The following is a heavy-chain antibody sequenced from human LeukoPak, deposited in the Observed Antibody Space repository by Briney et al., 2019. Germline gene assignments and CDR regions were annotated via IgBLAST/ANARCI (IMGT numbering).Heavy chain of an antibody. D-gene: IGHD3-22*01. CDR1: GDSISSGNY. CDR2: IHHSGST. J-gene: IGHJ5*02. Sequence: SETLSLTCTVSGDSISSGNYWDWIRQPPGRGLEWIGSIHHSGSTWYNPSLKSRVTISLDTSQTQISLRVTSVTAADTAVYYCARGTDYYDSSGWLDPWGQGTLVTVSS. CDR3: ARGTDYYDSSGWLDP. V-gene: IGHV4-38-2*02.